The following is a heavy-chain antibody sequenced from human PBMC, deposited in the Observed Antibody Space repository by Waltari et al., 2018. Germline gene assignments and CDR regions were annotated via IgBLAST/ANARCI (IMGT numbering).Heavy chain of an antibody. CDR3: ARSSPPGGYDDAADY. D-gene: IGHD5-12*01. Sequence: QVQLVESGGGVVQPGRSLRLSCAASGFTFSSYAMHWVRQAPGKGLGCVAFISNEGSNKYSAASLKGRFTISRDNSKNTLYLQMNSLRAEDTAVYYCARSSPPGGYDDAADYWGQGTLVTVSS. CDR2: ISNEGSNK. J-gene: IGHJ4*02. CDR1: GFTFSSYA. V-gene: IGHV3-30-3*01.